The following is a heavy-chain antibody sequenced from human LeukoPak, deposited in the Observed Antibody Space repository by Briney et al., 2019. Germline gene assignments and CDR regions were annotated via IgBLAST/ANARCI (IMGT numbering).Heavy chain of an antibody. CDR2: IPSDGSYT. J-gene: IGHJ3*02. CDR3: AKDRYGDYGPFDN. CDR1: GFNFNSHG. V-gene: IGHV3-30*18. D-gene: IGHD4-17*01. Sequence: GRSLRLSCAASGFNFNSHGMHWVRQAPGKGLEWVALIPSDGSYTYYADSVKGRFTISRDNSKNTLSLQMNSVRPDDTAVYYCAKDRYGDYGPFDNWGQGTTVTVSS.